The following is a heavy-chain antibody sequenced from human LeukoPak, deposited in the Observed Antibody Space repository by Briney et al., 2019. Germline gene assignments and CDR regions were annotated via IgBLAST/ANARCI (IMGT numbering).Heavy chain of an antibody. CDR1: GFTFSSYA. CDR2: ISGSGGDT. D-gene: IGHD1-26*01. Sequence: GGSLRLSCAASGFTFSSYAMSWVRQAPGKGLEWVSVISGSGGDTYYADSVKGRFTISRDNSKNTLYLQMNSLRAEDTAVYYCAKPRLSSGSYYEFDYWGRGTLVTVSS. J-gene: IGHJ4*02. V-gene: IGHV3-23*01. CDR3: AKPRLSSGSYYEFDY.